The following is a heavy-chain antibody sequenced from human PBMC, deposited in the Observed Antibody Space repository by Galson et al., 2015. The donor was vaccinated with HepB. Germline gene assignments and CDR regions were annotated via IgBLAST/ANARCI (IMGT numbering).Heavy chain of an antibody. CDR3: AKGGSGEGSGYYPDY. V-gene: IGHV3-30*18. CDR2: ISYDGSNK. CDR1: GFTFSSYG. Sequence: SLRHSCAASGFTFSSYGMHWVRQAPGKGLEWVAVISYDGSNKYYADSVKGRFTISRDNSKNTLYLQMNSLRAEDTAVYYCAKGGSGEGSGYYPDYWGQGTLVTVSS. D-gene: IGHD3-3*01. J-gene: IGHJ4*02.